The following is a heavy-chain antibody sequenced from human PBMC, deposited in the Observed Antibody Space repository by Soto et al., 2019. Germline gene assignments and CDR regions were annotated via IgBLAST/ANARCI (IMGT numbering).Heavy chain of an antibody. CDR2: IYYSGST. CDR1: GGSISSSSYY. CDR3: ARGGGSYFYYYYYGMDV. D-gene: IGHD1-26*01. Sequence: TLSLTCTVSGGSISSSSYYWGWIRQPPGKGLEWIGSIYYSGSTYYNPSLKSRVTISVDTSKNQFSLKLSSVTAADTAVYYCARGGGSYFYYYYYGMDVWGQGTTVTVSS. V-gene: IGHV4-39*01. J-gene: IGHJ6*02.